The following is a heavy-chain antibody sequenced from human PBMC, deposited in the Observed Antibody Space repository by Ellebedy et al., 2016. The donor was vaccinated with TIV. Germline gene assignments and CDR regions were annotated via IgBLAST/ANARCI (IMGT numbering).Heavy chain of an antibody. CDR2: IIGSASST. D-gene: IGHD3-9*01. Sequence: GGSLRLXXEASGFTFSNYAMNWVRQAPGKGLEWVSSIIGSASSTDYADSVKGRFTISRDNAKNSLFLQMNSLRAEDTAVYYCAREILTGWGMDVWGQGTTVTVSS. CDR1: GFTFSNYA. J-gene: IGHJ6*02. V-gene: IGHV3-23*01. CDR3: AREILTGWGMDV.